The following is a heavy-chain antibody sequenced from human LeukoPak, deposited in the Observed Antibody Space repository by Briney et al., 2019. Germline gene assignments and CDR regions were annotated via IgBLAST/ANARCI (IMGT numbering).Heavy chain of an antibody. CDR3: AGGDTAPGYYYYYYGMDV. CDR1: GGTFSRYA. Sequence: SVKVSCKASGGTFSRYAISWVRQAPGQGLEWMGGIIPIFGTANHAQKFQGRVTITADESTSTAYMELSSLRSEDTAVYYCAGGDTAPGYYYYYYGMDVWGQGTTVTVSS. CDR2: IIPIFGTA. D-gene: IGHD5-18*01. J-gene: IGHJ6*02. V-gene: IGHV1-69*01.